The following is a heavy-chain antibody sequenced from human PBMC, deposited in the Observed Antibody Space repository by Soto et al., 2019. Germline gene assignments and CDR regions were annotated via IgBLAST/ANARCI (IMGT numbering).Heavy chain of an antibody. V-gene: IGHV1-69*08. D-gene: IGHD3-10*01. CDR3: ARDRSVLWFGESPYNWFDP. Sequence: QVQLVQSGAEVKKPGSSVKVSCKASGGTFSSYTISWVRQAPGQGLEWMGRIIPILGIANYAQKFQGRVTITADKSTSTAYMERSSLRSEDTAVYYCARDRSVLWFGESPYNWFDPWGQGTLVTVSS. CDR2: IIPILGIA. CDR1: GGTFSSYT. J-gene: IGHJ5*02.